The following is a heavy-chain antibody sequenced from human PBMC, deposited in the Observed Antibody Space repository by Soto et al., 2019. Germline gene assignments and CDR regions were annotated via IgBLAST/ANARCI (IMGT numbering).Heavy chain of an antibody. CDR1: GGTFSSYA. CDR3: AREGVGAHSNDAFDI. Sequence: ASVKVSCKASGGTFSSYAIGWVRQAPGQGLEWMGGIIPIFGTANYAQKFQGRVTITADESTSTAYMELSSLRSEDTAVYYCAREGVGAHSNDAFDIWGQGTMVTVS. CDR2: IIPIFGTA. V-gene: IGHV1-69*13. D-gene: IGHD1-26*01. J-gene: IGHJ3*02.